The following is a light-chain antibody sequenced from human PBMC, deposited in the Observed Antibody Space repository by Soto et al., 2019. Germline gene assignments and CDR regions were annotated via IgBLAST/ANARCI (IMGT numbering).Light chain of an antibody. Sequence: EIVMTQSPATLSVFPGERATLSCRASQSVSSNLAWYQHKPGQAPRLLIYGASTRATGIPARFSGSGSGTDFTLTISSLQSEDFAVYYCQQYNNWPRTFGQGTKVDNK. J-gene: IGKJ1*01. CDR3: QQYNNWPRT. CDR1: QSVSSN. CDR2: GAS. V-gene: IGKV3-15*01.